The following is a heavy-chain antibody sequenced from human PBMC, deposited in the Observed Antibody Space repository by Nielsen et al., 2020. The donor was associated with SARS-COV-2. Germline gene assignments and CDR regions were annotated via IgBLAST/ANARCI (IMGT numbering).Heavy chain of an antibody. CDR3: ARADYLYYYDSSGPTD. J-gene: IGHJ4*02. D-gene: IGHD3-22*01. CDR1: GGTFSSYA. V-gene: IGHV1-69*13. Sequence: SVKVSCKASGGTFSSYAISWVRQAPGQGLEWMGGIIPIFGTANYAQKFQGRVTITADESTSTAYMELSSLRSEDTAVYYCARADYLYYYDSSGPTDWGQGTLVTVSS. CDR2: IIPIFGTA.